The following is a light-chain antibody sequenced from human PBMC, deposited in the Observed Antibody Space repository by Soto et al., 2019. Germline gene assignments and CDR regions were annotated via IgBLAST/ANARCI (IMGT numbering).Light chain of an antibody. Sequence: EIVLTQSPGTLSLSPGERATLSCRASQSVSSSYLAWYQQKPGQAPRLLIYGASSRATGIPDRFRGSGSGTDFTLTISRLEAEDSAVYYCQQYGSSSWTFGQGTKVEIK. J-gene: IGKJ1*01. CDR1: QSVSSSY. CDR3: QQYGSSSWT. CDR2: GAS. V-gene: IGKV3-20*01.